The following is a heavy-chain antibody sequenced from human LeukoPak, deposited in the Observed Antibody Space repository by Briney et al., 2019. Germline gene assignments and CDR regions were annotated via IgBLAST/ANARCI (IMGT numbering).Heavy chain of an antibody. CDR2: IKRKTDGGIT. V-gene: IGHV3-15*01. CDR1: GFSFGNAW. Sequence: GGSLRLSCAASGFSFGNAWMSWVRQAPGKGLEWVGRIKRKTDGGITDYAAPVKDRFTISRDDSRNTLYLQMNSLKTEDTAVYYCTWGSYRDQVDYWGQGTLVTVSP. J-gene: IGHJ4*02. D-gene: IGHD3-16*02. CDR3: TWGSYRDQVDY.